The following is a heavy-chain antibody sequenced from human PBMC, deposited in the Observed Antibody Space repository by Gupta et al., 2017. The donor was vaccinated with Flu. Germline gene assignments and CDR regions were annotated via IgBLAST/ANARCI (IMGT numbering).Heavy chain of an antibody. V-gene: IGHV3-7*01. Sequence: EVQLVESGGGLVQPGGSLRLSCAASGFTFSSYWMSWVRQAPGKGLEWVANIKQDGSEKYYVDSVKGRFTISRDNAKNSLYLQMNSLRAEDTAVYYCARDPRNYYGNFDYWGQGTLVTVSS. J-gene: IGHJ4*02. CDR3: ARDPRNYYGNFDY. CDR1: GFTFSSYW. CDR2: IKQDGSEK. D-gene: IGHD3-10*01.